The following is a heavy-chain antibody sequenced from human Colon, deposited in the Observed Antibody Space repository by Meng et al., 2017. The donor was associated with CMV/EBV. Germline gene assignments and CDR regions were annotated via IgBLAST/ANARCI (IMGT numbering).Heavy chain of an antibody. J-gene: IGHJ5*02. CDR2: ISGSGGST. CDR3: AKSSLPAARGGRFDP. V-gene: IGHV3-23*01. Sequence: ASGFTFSSYAMSWVRQAPGKGLEWVSAISGSGGSTYYADSVKGRFTISRDNSKNTLYLQMNSLRAEDTAVYYCAKSSLPAARGGRFDPWGQGTLVTVS. CDR1: GFTFSSYA. D-gene: IGHD2-2*01.